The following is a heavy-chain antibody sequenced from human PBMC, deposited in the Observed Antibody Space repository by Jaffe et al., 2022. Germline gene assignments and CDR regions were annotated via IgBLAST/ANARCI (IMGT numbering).Heavy chain of an antibody. J-gene: IGHJ4*02. Sequence: QVQLQESGPGLVKPSETLSLTCTVSGGSISSYYWSWIRQPPGKGLEWIGYVYYTGSTNYSPSLKSRVTILVDTSKNQFSLKLNSVTAADTAIYYCARGIAVLYFDYWGQGTLVTVSS. CDR3: ARGIAVLYFDY. CDR2: VYYTGST. D-gene: IGHD6-19*01. CDR1: GGSISSYY. V-gene: IGHV4-59*01.